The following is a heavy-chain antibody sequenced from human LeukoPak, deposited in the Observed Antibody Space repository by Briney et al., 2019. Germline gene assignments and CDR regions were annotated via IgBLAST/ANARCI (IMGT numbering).Heavy chain of an antibody. CDR1: GFTFSSYA. V-gene: IGHV3-64*01. Sequence: PGGSLRLSCAASGFTFSSYAMHWVRQAPGKGLEYVSAISSNGGSTYYANSVKGRFTISRDNSKNTLYLQMGSLRAEDMAVYYCARAEAQLWFGEFGYYMDVWGKGTTVTISS. CDR2: ISSNGGST. CDR3: ARAEAQLWFGEFGYYMDV. J-gene: IGHJ6*03. D-gene: IGHD3-10*01.